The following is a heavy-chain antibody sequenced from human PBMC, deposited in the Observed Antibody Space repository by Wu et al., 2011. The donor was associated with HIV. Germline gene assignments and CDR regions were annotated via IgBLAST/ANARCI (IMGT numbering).Heavy chain of an antibody. V-gene: IGHV1-69*06. D-gene: IGHD2-15*01. CDR1: GTFSSYA. CDR3: VRERGVVVVAATKAPYGFDP. CDR2: SSLSLVQ. Sequence: GTFSSYAISWVRQAPGQGLEWMGGSSLSLVQQLRAEVQGRVTITADKSTSTAYMELSSLRSEDTAVYYCVRERGVVVVAATKAPYGFDPWGQGTLVAVSS. J-gene: IGHJ5*02.